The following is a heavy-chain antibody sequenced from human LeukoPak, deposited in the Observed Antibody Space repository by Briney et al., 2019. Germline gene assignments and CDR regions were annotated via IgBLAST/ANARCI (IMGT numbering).Heavy chain of an antibody. CDR1: GFTFSSCW. D-gene: IGHD3-22*01. J-gene: IGHJ4*02. CDR2: ISSSGSTI. Sequence: GGSLRLSCAASGFTFSSCWMSWIRQAPGKGLEWVSYISSSGSTIYYADSVKGRFTISRDNAKNSLYLQMNSLRAEDTAVYYCARDGGDSSGYFSFYWGQGTLVTVSS. V-gene: IGHV3-11*01. CDR3: ARDGGDSSGYFSFY.